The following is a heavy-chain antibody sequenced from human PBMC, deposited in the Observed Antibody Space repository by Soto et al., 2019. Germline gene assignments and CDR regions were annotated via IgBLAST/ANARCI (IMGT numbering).Heavy chain of an antibody. CDR2: IYWDDDK. D-gene: IGHD4-17*01. V-gene: IGHV2-5*02. CDR1: GFSLSTSGVG. J-gene: IGHJ4*02. CDR3: AHSLSLDYGDYAGELNFDY. Sequence: SGPTLVNPPQTLTRTCTFSGFSLSTSGVGVGWIRQPPGKALEWLALIYWDDDKRYSPSLKSRLTITKDTSKNQVVLTMTNMDPVDTATYYCAHSLSLDYGDYAGELNFDYWGQGTLVTVSS.